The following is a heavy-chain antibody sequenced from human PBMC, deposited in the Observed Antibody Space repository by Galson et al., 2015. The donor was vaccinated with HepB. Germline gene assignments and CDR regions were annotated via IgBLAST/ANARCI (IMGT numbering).Heavy chain of an antibody. Sequence: QSGAEVKKPGESLRISCEVSAITFTNYWISWVRQMPGKGLEWMGRIDPCDSYTNYSPSFQGHVSISVDKSINTAFLQWGSLKASDTATYFCARLHAKFCGGESSDYAIHGFDGWRQRTTVTVHS. D-gene: IGHD2-21*01. J-gene: IGHJ6*01. CDR1: AITFTNYW. CDR3: ARLHAKFCGGESSDYAIHGFDG. V-gene: IGHV5-10-1*01. CDR2: IDPCDSYT.